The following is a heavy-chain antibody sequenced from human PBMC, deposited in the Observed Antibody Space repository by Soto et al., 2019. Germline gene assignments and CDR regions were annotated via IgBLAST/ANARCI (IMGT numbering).Heavy chain of an antibody. D-gene: IGHD3-22*01. CDR2: INPNGGST. Sequence: ASVKVSCKAPAVTFTSYFMHWVRQAPGHGLEWIGVINPNGGSTKFAQTFQGRVTMTGDTSTSTVYMELRSLRSEDTAIYYCARAQMVITRHFDYWGQGTLVTVSS. CDR1: AVTFTSYF. J-gene: IGHJ4*02. CDR3: ARAQMVITRHFDY. V-gene: IGHV1-46*01.